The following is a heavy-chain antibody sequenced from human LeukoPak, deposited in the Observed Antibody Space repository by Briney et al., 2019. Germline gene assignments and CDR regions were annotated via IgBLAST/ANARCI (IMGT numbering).Heavy chain of an antibody. J-gene: IGHJ6*03. CDR3: ARDFSYYDSSGYHYPYYYYYYMDV. CDR2: ISSSSSYI. CDR1: GFTFSSYS. Sequence: AGGSLRLSCAASGFTFSSYSMNWVRQAPGKGLEWVSSISSSSSYIYYADSVKGRFTISRDNAKNSLYLQMNSLRAEDTAVYYCARDFSYYDSSGYHYPYYYYYYMDVWGKGTTVTISS. D-gene: IGHD3-22*01. V-gene: IGHV3-21*01.